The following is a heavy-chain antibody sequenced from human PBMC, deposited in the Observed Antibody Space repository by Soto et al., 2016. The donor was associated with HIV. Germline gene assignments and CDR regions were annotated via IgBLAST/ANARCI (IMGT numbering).Heavy chain of an antibody. CDR3: AREWGVVVTPDAFDI. CDR1: GYTFTGYY. J-gene: IGHJ3*02. Sequence: QVQLVQSGAEVKKPGASVKVSCKASGYTFTGYYVHWVRQAPGQGLEWMGWINPNTGGTNYAQKFQGRITMTRDTSISTAYMEVSRLRSDDTAVYYCAREWGVVVTPDAFDIWGQGTMVTV. V-gene: IGHV1-2*02. D-gene: IGHD2-21*02. CDR2: INPNTGGT.